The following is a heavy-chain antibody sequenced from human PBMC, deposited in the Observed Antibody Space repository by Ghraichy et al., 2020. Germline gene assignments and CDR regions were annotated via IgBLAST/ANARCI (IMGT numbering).Heavy chain of an antibody. J-gene: IGHJ4*02. Sequence: APVKVSCKASGYSFSNYAMHWVRQAPGQRLEWMGWINGGNGNTKYSQKFQGRVTITRDTSASTAYMELSSLKYDDTAVFYCARERFFWSGYYDAGDYWGQGTLVTVSS. V-gene: IGHV1-3*01. CDR1: GYSFSNYA. CDR2: INGGNGNT. CDR3: ARERFFWSGYYDAGDY. D-gene: IGHD3-3*01.